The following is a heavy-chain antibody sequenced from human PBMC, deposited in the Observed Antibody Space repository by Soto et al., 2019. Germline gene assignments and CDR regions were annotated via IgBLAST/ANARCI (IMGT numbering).Heavy chain of an antibody. D-gene: IGHD3-9*01. CDR1: GGSFSGYY. Sequence: SETLSLTCAVYGGSFSGYYWSWIRQPPGKGLEWIGEINHSGSTNYNPSLKSRVTISVDTSKNQFSLKLSSVTAADTAVYYCARDKYFPPRFDYWGQGTLVTVSS. CDR2: INHSGST. CDR3: ARDKYFPPRFDY. J-gene: IGHJ4*02. V-gene: IGHV4-34*01.